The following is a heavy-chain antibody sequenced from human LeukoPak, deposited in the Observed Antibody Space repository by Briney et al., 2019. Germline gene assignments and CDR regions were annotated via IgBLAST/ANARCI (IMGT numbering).Heavy chain of an antibody. CDR3: AKGRNLVRGIIITPPFDY. CDR2: IYSGGST. CDR1: GFTVSSNY. D-gene: IGHD3-10*01. V-gene: IGHV3-53*05. J-gene: IGHJ4*02. Sequence: PGGSLRLSCAASGFTVSSNYMSWVRQAPGKGLEWVSVIYSGGSTYHADSVKGRFTISRDNSKTTLYLQMNSLTPDDAAVYFCAKGRNLVRGIIITPPFDYWGQGTLVIVSS.